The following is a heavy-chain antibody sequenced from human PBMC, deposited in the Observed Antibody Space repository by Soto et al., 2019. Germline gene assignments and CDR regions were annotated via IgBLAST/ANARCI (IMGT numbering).Heavy chain of an antibody. J-gene: IGHJ5*02. CDR3: AKLVRGNWNARYNWFDP. Sequence: EVQLLESEGGLVQPRGSLRLSCAASGFTFSSYAISWVRQAPGKGLEWVSAISGSGGSTYYADSVKGRFTISRDNSKNTLYLQMNRLRAEDTAIYYCAKLVRGNWNARYNWFDPWGQGTLVTVSS. CDR2: ISGSGGST. V-gene: IGHV3-23*01. D-gene: IGHD1-20*01. CDR1: GFTFSSYA.